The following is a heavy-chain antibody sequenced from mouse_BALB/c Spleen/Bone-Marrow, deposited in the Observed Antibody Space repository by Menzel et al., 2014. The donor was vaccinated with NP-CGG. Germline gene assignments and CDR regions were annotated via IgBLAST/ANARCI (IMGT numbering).Heavy chain of an antibody. V-gene: IGHV1-39*01. CDR2: IDPYYGGT. CDR1: GYSFTGYS. CDR3: ARRGSSWYFDV. J-gene: IGHJ1*01. D-gene: IGHD1-1*01. Sequence: EVHLVESGPELEKPGASVKISCKASGYSFTGYSMNWVKQNNGKSLEWIGNIDPYYGGTTYNQKFKGKATLTVDKSSSTAYMQLKSLTSEDSAVYYCARRGSSWYFDVWGAGTTVTVSS.